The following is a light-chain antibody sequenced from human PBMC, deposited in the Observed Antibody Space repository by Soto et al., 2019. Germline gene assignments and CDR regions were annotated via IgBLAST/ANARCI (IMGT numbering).Light chain of an antibody. CDR2: GAS. Sequence: EIVLTQSPGTLSLSPGERATLSCRASQSVSKSWLAWYQQKPGQAPRLLIYGASSRATGIPDRFSGSGSGTDFSRTISRLAPEDFAVYYCQHYGTSPPITFGQGTRLEI. CDR3: QHYGTSPPIT. CDR1: QSVSKSW. V-gene: IGKV3-20*01. J-gene: IGKJ5*01.